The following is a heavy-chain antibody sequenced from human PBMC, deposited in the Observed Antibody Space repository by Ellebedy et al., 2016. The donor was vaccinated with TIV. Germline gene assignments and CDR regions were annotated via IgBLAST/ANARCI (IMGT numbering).Heavy chain of an antibody. CDR3: AREGRGSGTLYYHYVMDV. CDR1: GGTLRSYG. Sequence: AASVKVSCKAYGGTLRSYGISWVRQAPGQGLEWMGWISTYNGNTNYAQKLQGRVTMTTDTSTSTAYMELRSLRSDDTAVYYCAREGRGSGTLYYHYVMDVWGQGTTVTVSS. CDR2: ISTYNGNT. V-gene: IGHV1-18*01. J-gene: IGHJ6*02. D-gene: IGHD3-10*01.